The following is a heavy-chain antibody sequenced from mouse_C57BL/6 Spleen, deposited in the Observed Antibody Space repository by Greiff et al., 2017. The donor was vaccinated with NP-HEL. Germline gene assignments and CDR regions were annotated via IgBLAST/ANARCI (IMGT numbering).Heavy chain of an antibody. J-gene: IGHJ4*01. V-gene: IGHV14-4*01. CDR1: GFNIKDDY. Sequence: VQLQQSGAELVRPGASVKLSCTASGFNIKDDYMHWVKQRPEQGLEWIGWIDPENGDTEYASKFQGKATITADTSSNTAYLQLSSLTSEDTAVYYCGGSYAMDYWGQGTSVTVSS. CDR3: GGSYAMDY. CDR2: IDPENGDT.